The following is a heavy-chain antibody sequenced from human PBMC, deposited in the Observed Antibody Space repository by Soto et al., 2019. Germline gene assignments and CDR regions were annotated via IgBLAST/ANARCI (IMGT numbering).Heavy chain of an antibody. Sequence: ETLSLTCTVSGGSISSSSYYWGWIRQPPGKGLEWIGSIYYSGSTYYNPSLKSRVTISVDTSKNQFSLKLSSVTAADTAAYYCVGCELDMPSTSCYAASWGQGTLVTVSS. CDR2: IYYSGST. CDR1: GGSISSSSYY. D-gene: IGHD2-2*01. V-gene: IGHV4-39*01. J-gene: IGHJ5*02. CDR3: VGCELDMPSTSCYAAS.